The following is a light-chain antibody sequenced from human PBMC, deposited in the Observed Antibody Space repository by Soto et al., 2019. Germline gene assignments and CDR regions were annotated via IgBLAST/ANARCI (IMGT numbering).Light chain of an antibody. CDR2: GAS. V-gene: IGKV3-20*01. J-gene: IGKJ1*01. CDR1: QSFSSNY. CDR3: HQYASSSRT. Sequence: EIVLTQSPGTLSLSPGGRATLSCRASQSFSSNYLAWYQQKPGQAPRLLIYGASSRATGIPDRFSGSGSGTDFTLTISRLEPEDFAVYYCHQYASSSRTFGQGTKVEIK.